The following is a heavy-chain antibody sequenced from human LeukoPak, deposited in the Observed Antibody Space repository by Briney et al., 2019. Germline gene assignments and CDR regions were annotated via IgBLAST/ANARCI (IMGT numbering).Heavy chain of an antibody. CDR3: AREGNYYDSSGYYLPDAFDI. D-gene: IGHD3-22*01. CDR2: IYTSGST. V-gene: IGHV4-61*02. J-gene: IGHJ3*02. Sequence: SQTLSLTCTVSGGSISSGSYYWSWTRQPAGKGLEWIGRIYTSGSTNYNPSLKSRVTISVDTSKNQFSLKLSSVTAADTAVYYCAREGNYYDSSGYYLPDAFDIWGQGTMVTVSS. CDR1: GGSISSGSYY.